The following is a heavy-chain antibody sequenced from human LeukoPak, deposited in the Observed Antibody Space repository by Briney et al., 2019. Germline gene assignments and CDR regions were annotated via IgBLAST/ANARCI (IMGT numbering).Heavy chain of an antibody. J-gene: IGHJ4*02. CDR1: GFTFSSYA. D-gene: IGHD2-15*01. Sequence: PGGSLRLSCAASGFTFSSYAMHWVRQAPGKGLEWVAVISYDGRNKYYADSVKGRFTTSRDNSKSTLYLQMDSLRPEDTAVFYCAKLSGDYVDYWGQGTLVTVSS. V-gene: IGHV3-30*18. CDR2: ISYDGRNK. CDR3: AKLSGDYVDY.